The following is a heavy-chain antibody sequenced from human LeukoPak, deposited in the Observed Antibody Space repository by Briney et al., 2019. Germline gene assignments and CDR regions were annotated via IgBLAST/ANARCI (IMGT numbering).Heavy chain of an antibody. CDR1: GYKFTSYW. Sequence: PGESLKISCKGSGYKFTSYWIGWVRQRSGKGLDWMGIIYPGDSDTRYSPSFQGQVTISADKSISTAYLQWSSLKASDTAMYYCARALRYFDWLEDWGQGTLVTVSS. D-gene: IGHD3-9*01. CDR3: ARALRYFDWLED. V-gene: IGHV5-51*01. J-gene: IGHJ4*02. CDR2: IYPGDSDT.